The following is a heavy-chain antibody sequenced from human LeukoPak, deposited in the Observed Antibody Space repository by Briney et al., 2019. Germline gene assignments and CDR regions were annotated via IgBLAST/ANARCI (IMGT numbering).Heavy chain of an antibody. J-gene: IGHJ4*02. CDR3: ARAHGGNRRPFDY. CDR1: GGSISSYY. D-gene: IGHD4-23*01. V-gene: IGHV4-59*01. Sequence: SETLSLTCTVSGGSISSYYWSWIRQPPGKGLEWIGYIYYSGSTNYNPSLKSRVTISVDTSKNQFSLKLSSVTAADTAVHYCARAHGGNRRPFDYWGQGTLVTVSS. CDR2: IYYSGST.